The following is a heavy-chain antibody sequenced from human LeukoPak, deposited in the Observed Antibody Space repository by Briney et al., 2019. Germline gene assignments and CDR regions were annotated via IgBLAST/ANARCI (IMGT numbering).Heavy chain of an antibody. Sequence: PSGTLSLTCAVSGGSISSSNWWSWVRQPPGKGLEWIGEIYHSGSTNYNPSLKSRVTISVDKSKNQFSLKLSSVTAADTAVYYCARGYYYDSSGYYPTHAFDIWGQGTMVTVSS. D-gene: IGHD3-22*01. CDR3: ARGYYYDSSGYYPTHAFDI. V-gene: IGHV4-4*02. J-gene: IGHJ3*02. CDR2: IYHSGST. CDR1: GGSISSSNW.